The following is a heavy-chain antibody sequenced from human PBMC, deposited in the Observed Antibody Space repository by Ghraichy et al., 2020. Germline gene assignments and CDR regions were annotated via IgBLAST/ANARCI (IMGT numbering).Heavy chain of an antibody. V-gene: IGHV3-9*01. D-gene: IGHD3-16*01. J-gene: IGHJ4*02. CDR3: AKDMRSRQEPETFFDY. CDR1: GFTFDDYA. Sequence: GGSLRLSCAASGFTFDDYAMHWVRQAPGKGLEWVSGISWNSGSIGYADSVKGRFTISRDNAKNSLYLQMNSLRAEDTALYYCAKDMRSRQEPETFFDYWGQGTLVTVSS. CDR2: ISWNSGSI.